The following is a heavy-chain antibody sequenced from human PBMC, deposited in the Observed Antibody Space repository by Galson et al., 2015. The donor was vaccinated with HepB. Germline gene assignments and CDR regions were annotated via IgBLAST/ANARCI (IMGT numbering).Heavy chain of an antibody. Sequence: SLRLSCAASGFTFGDYAMSWFRQAPGKGLEWVSVIYSGGSTYYADSVKGRFTISRDNSKNTLYLQMNSLRAEDTAVYYCARARSLHYYDSSGTERFDIWGQGTMVTVSS. CDR2: IYSGGST. D-gene: IGHD3-22*01. CDR3: ARARSLHYYDSSGTERFDI. CDR1: GFTFGDYA. J-gene: IGHJ3*02. V-gene: IGHV3-53*01.